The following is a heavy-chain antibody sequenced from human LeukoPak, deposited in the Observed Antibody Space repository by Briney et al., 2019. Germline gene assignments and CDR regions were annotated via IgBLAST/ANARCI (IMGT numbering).Heavy chain of an antibody. CDR1: GGSLSSGSYY. CDR3: ARDLYSSGWYFDF. CDR2: IYTSGST. V-gene: IGHV4-61*02. Sequence: PSETLSLTCTVSGGSLSSGSYYWNWVRQPAGKGLEWIGRIYTSGSTNYNPSLKSRVTISVDTSKNQFSLKLTSLTAADTAVYYCARDLYSSGWYFDFWGQGALVTVSS. D-gene: IGHD6-19*01. J-gene: IGHJ4*02.